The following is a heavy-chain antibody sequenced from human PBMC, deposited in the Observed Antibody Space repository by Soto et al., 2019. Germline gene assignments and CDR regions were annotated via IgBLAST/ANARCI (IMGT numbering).Heavy chain of an antibody. Sequence: GGSLRVSCVGSGFTFGNYAMSWVRQAPGKGLEWVSSITGIDGRTYYADSVKGRFTISRDNPKNTLYLQMNNLRAEDTAMFYCAKDRGPYCSGGICYPPSWFDPWGQGTQVTVSS. J-gene: IGHJ5*02. D-gene: IGHD2-15*01. CDR2: ITGIDGRT. V-gene: IGHV3-23*01. CDR3: AKDRGPYCSGGICYPPSWFDP. CDR1: GFTFGNYA.